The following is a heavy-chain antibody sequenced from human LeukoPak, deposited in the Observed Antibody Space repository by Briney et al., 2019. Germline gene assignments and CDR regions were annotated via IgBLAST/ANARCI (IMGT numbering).Heavy chain of an antibody. CDR2: TYYSGST. D-gene: IGHD3-10*01. V-gene: IGHV4-39*01. CDR1: GGSISSSSYY. J-gene: IGHJ6*02. CDR3: ASAYGSGRYYYYGMDV. Sequence: PSETLSLTCTVSGGSISSSSYYWGWIRQPPGKGLEWIGSTYYSGSTYYNPSLKSRVTISVDTSKSQFSLKLSSMTVADTAVYYCASAYGSGRYYYYGMDVWGQGTTVTVSS.